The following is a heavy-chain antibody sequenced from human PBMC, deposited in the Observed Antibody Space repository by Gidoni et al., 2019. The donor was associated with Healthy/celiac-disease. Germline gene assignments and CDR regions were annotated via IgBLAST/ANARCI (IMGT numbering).Heavy chain of an antibody. J-gene: IGHJ4*02. V-gene: IGHV1-2*04. D-gene: IGHD6-13*01. Sequence: QVQLVQSAAEAKKPGASVTVSCMASGYTFTGYYMHWVRQAPGQGLAWMGWINPNSGGTNYAQKLQGWVTMTRDTSISTAYMELSRLRSDDTAVEYCAREFATNSSWYDYWGQGTLVTVSS. CDR3: AREFATNSSWYDY. CDR1: GYTFTGYY. CDR2: INPNSGGT.